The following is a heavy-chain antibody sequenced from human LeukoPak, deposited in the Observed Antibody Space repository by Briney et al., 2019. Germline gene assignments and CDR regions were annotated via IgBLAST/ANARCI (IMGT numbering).Heavy chain of an antibody. J-gene: IGHJ4*02. CDR1: GGSISSYY. D-gene: IGHD3-22*01. Sequence: PSETLSLTCTVSGGSISSYYWSWIRQPPGKGLEWIGYIYYSGSTNYNPSLKSRVTISVDTSKNQFSLKLSSVTAADTAVYYCATRPYDSSGYLFDYWGQGTLVTVSS. V-gene: IGHV4-59*08. CDR3: ATRPYDSSGYLFDY. CDR2: IYYSGST.